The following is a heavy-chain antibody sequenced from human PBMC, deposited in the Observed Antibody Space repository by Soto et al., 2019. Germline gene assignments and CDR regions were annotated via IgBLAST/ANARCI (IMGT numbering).Heavy chain of an antibody. CDR3: ARGPAGYYDSTGYYPYYFDY. J-gene: IGHJ4*02. D-gene: IGHD3-22*01. Sequence: ASVKVSCKASGYTFSDYAMHWVRQAPGQRLEWMGWINAGNGNTKYSQKFQGRVTITRDTSASTVYMELSSLRSEDTAVLYCARGPAGYYDSTGYYPYYFDYWGQGTQVTVSS. CDR1: GYTFSDYA. V-gene: IGHV1-3*01. CDR2: INAGNGNT.